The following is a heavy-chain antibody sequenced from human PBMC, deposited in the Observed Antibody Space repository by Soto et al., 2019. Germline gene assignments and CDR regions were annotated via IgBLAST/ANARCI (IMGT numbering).Heavy chain of an antibody. V-gene: IGHV3-21*01. D-gene: IGHD3-3*01. J-gene: IGHJ3*02. Sequence: GGSLRLSCAASGFTFSSYSMNWVRQAPGKGLEWVSSISSSSSYIYYADSAKGRFTISRDNAKNSLYLQMNSLRAEDTAVYYCARDFWGDRRAFDIWGQGTMVTVSS. CDR3: ARDFWGDRRAFDI. CDR2: ISSSSSYI. CDR1: GFTFSSYS.